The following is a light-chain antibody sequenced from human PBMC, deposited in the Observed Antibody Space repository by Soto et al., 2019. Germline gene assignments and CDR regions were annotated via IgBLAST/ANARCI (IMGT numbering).Light chain of an antibody. Sequence: QAVVTQPPSVSGAPGQRVTISCTGSSSNIGSGSDVHWYQRLPGTAPKLLIYTNTNRPSGVPDRFSGSKSATSASLAITGLQAEDEADYYCQSYDSSLSGYVFGSGTKVTVL. V-gene: IGLV1-40*01. CDR1: SSNIGSGSD. CDR2: TNT. J-gene: IGLJ1*01. CDR3: QSYDSSLSGYV.